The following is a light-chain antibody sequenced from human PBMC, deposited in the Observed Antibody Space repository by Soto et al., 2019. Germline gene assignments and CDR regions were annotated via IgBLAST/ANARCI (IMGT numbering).Light chain of an antibody. V-gene: IGKV3-20*01. Sequence: EIVMTQSPDTLSLSPGERATLSCRASQSVSGSYLAWYQQKPGQAPRLLIYGASSRATGIPDRFSGSGSGTDFTLTISRLEPEDFAVYYCQQYGSSPSWTFGQGTKVDIK. CDR1: QSVSGSY. CDR3: QQYGSSPSWT. CDR2: GAS. J-gene: IGKJ1*01.